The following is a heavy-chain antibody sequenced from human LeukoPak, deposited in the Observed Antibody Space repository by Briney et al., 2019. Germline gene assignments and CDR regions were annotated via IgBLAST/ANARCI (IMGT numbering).Heavy chain of an antibody. V-gene: IGHV5-10-1*01. J-gene: IGHJ6*02. CDR1: GYSFTSYW. Sequence: GESLKISCKGSGYSFTSYWITWVRQMPGKGLEWMGRIDPSDSYTIYSPSFQGHATISADKSISTAYLQWRSLKASDTAMYYCARALGSGYALDVWGQGTTVTVSS. D-gene: IGHD1-26*01. CDR3: ARALGSGYALDV. CDR2: IDPSDSYT.